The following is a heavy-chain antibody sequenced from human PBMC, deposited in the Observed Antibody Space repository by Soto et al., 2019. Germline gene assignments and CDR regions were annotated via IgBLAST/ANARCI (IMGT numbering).Heavy chain of an antibody. J-gene: IGHJ1*01. CDR3: AKGGYSSGWYLPFEL. CDR1: GFTLSNYA. CDR2: ISGSSGST. Sequence: EVQLLESGGGLVQPGGSLRLSCAASGFTLSNYAINWVRQAPGKGLEWVSTISGSSGSTYFADSVKGRFTISRDNSNDTLYLQMNSLIAEDTAVDYCAKGGYSSGWYLPFELWGQGTLVTVAS. D-gene: IGHD6-19*01. V-gene: IGHV3-23*01.